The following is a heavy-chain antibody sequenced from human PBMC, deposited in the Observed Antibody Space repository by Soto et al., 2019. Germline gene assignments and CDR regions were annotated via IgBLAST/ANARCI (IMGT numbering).Heavy chain of an antibody. CDR1: GGSISSGGYY. V-gene: IGHV4-31*03. Sequence: SETLSLTCTVSGGSISSGGYYWSWIRQHPGKGLEWIGYIYYSGSTYYNPSLKSRVTISVDTSKNQFSLKLSSVTAADTAVYYCARGLQVWGSYRYPDYWGQGTLVTAPQ. J-gene: IGHJ4*02. D-gene: IGHD3-16*02. CDR3: ARGLQVWGSYRYPDY. CDR2: IYYSGST.